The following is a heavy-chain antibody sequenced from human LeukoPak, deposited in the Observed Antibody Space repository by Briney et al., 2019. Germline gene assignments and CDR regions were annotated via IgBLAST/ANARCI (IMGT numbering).Heavy chain of an antibody. CDR2: IYTTGST. CDR3: ARHRAEMATITDDTFDM. D-gene: IGHD5-24*01. Sequence: SETLSLTCTVSGSSICTYSWSWIRQPPGKGLEWIGYIYTTGSTHYNPSLKSRVTMSLYTSKNQFSLRLTSVPAADTAVFYCARHRAEMATITDDTFDMWGRGTMVTVSS. V-gene: IGHV4-4*09. CDR1: GSSICTYS. J-gene: IGHJ3*02.